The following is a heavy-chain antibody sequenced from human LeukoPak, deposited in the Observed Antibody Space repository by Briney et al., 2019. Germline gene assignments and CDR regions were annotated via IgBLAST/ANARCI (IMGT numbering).Heavy chain of an antibody. Sequence: PGGSLRLSCAASGFTFSSYAMSWVRQAPGKGLEWVSAISGSGDSTYYADSVKGRFTISRDNSKNTLYLQMNSLRAEDTAVYYCAKDPVYGDTPTQAAFDIWGQGTMVTVSS. CDR1: GFTFSSYA. V-gene: IGHV3-23*01. CDR2: ISGSGDST. J-gene: IGHJ3*02. CDR3: AKDPVYGDTPTQAAFDI. D-gene: IGHD4-17*01.